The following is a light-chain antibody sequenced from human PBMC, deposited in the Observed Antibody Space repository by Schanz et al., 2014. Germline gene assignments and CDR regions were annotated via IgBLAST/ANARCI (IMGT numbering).Light chain of an antibody. J-gene: IGLJ3*02. Sequence: QSVLTQPPSASGTPGQSVSISCSGSSSNIGRNPVNWYQQLPGSAPKLLIYGNSNRPSGVPDRFSGSKSGTSASLAITGLQAEDEADYYCAAWDDSLSAWLFGGGTKLTVL. V-gene: IGLV1-44*01. CDR3: AAWDDSLSAWL. CDR2: GNS. CDR1: SSNIGRNP.